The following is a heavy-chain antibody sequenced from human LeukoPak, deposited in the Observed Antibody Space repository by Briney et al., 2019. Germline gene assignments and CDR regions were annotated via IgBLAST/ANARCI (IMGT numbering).Heavy chain of an antibody. CDR1: GFTFSSYG. Sequence: GGSLRLSCAASGFTFSSYGMHWVRQAPGKGLEWVAFIRYDGSNKYYADSVKGRFTISRDNSKNTLYLQMNSLRAEDTAVYYCAKEGRIAAAGTVYWGQGTLVTVSS. CDR3: AKEGRIAAAGTVY. V-gene: IGHV3-30*02. D-gene: IGHD6-13*01. CDR2: IRYDGSNK. J-gene: IGHJ4*02.